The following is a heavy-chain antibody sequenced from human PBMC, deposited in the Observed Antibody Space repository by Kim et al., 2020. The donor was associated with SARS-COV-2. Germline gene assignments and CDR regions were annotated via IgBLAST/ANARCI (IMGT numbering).Heavy chain of an antibody. CDR2: IDGSDGTT. D-gene: IGHD2-2*03. Sequence: GGSLRLSCTTSGFTFTGYAMSWVRQAPGKGLEWVSSIDGSDGTTYYVDSVNGRFTISRDNSKNTLYLQMSTLRADDTAVYYCMKGGWGWIWDHWGQGTL. CDR3: MKGGWGWIWDH. J-gene: IGHJ4*02. CDR1: GFTFTGYA. V-gene: IGHV3-23*01.